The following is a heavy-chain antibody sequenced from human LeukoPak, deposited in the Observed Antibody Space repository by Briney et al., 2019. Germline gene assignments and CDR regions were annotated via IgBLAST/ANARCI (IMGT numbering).Heavy chain of an antibody. V-gene: IGHV3-30*02. CDR1: GFTFSSYG. Sequence: GGSLRLSCAASGFTFSSYGMHWVRQAPGKGLEWVAFIRYDGSNKYYADSVKGRFTISRDNSKNTLYLQMNSLRAEDTAVYYCAKRAQARDYDFWSGPFDYWGQGTLVTVSS. D-gene: IGHD3-3*01. J-gene: IGHJ4*02. CDR3: AKRAQARDYDFWSGPFDY. CDR2: IRYDGSNK.